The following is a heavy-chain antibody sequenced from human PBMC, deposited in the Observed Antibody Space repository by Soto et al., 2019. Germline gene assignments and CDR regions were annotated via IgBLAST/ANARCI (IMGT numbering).Heavy chain of an antibody. J-gene: IGHJ4*02. Sequence: SETLSLTCAVYGGSFSGYYWTWIRQPPGTGLEWIGEINHSGSTNYNPSLKSRVTISVDTSKNQFSLKLTSVTAADTAVYYRARSDGRYWGQGTLVTVSS. CDR1: GGSFSGYY. V-gene: IGHV4-34*01. CDR2: INHSGST. CDR3: ARSDGRY.